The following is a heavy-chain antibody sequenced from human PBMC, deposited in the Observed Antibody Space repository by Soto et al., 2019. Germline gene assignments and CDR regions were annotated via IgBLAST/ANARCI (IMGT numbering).Heavy chain of an antibody. J-gene: IGHJ6*02. CDR3: ARGTKYYYQGMDV. CDR2: VYDSGST. Sequence: SETLSLTSTVSGDSINNYSWTWIRQPPGKGLEWIGYVYDSGSTSYNPSLKSRLTISVDTSKNQFSLKLKSVTAADTAVYYCARGTKYYYQGMDVWGQGTTVTV. CDR1: GDSINNYS. V-gene: IGHV4-59*01.